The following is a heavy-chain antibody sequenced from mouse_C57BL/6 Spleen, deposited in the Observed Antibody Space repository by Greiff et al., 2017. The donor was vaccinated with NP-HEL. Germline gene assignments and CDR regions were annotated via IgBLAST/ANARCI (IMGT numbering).Heavy chain of an antibody. D-gene: IGHD1-1*01. J-gene: IGHJ2*01. Sequence: EVQLQQSGPELVKPGASVKISCKASGYTFTDYYMNWVKQSHGKSLEWIGDINPNNGGTSYNQKFKGKATLTVDKSSSTAYMELRSLTSEDSAVYYCAILRWLDYWGQGTTLTVSS. CDR3: AILRWLDY. CDR1: GYTFTDYY. V-gene: IGHV1-26*01. CDR2: INPNNGGT.